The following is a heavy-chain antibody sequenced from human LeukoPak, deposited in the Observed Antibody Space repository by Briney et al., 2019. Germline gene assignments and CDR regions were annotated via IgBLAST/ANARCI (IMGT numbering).Heavy chain of an antibody. CDR1: GYTFTTYS. J-gene: IGHJ4*02. CDR2: MNPSSGTT. CDR3: ARPRYCSTTTCLNLDY. D-gene: IGHD2-2*01. V-gene: IGHV1-46*01. Sequence: ASVKVSCKXSGYTFTTYSLHWVRQAPGQGLEWMGIMNPSSGTTTYGQKFQGRVTMTSDTSTRTVYMELSSLRSEDTAVYYCARPRYCSTTTCLNLDYWGQGTLVTVSS.